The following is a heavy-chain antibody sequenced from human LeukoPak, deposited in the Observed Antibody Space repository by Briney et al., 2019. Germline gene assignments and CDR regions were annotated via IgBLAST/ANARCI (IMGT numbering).Heavy chain of an antibody. CDR2: ISAYNGNT. CDR3: ARKTGATTDYYYYGMDV. Sequence: ASVKVSCKASGYTFTSYGISWVRQAPGQGLEWMGWISAYNGNTNYAQKLQGRVTTTTDTSTSTAYTELRSLRSDDTAVYYCARKTGATTDYYYYGMDVWGQGTLVTVSS. D-gene: IGHD1-26*01. V-gene: IGHV1-18*01. J-gene: IGHJ6*02. CDR1: GYTFTSYG.